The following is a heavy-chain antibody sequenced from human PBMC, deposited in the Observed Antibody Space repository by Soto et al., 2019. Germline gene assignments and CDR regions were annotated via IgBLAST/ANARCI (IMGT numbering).Heavy chain of an antibody. CDR1: GGSISSGGYY. J-gene: IGHJ4*02. Sequence: QVQLQESGPGLVKPSQTLSLTCTVSGGSISSGGYYWSWLRQHPGKGLECIGYIYYSGSTYYNPSLKSRVTISVDTSKNQFSLKLSSVTAADTAVYYCARGGSYQTYFDYWGQGTLVTVSS. CDR3: ARGGSYQTYFDY. V-gene: IGHV4-31*03. D-gene: IGHD3-10*01. CDR2: IYYSGST.